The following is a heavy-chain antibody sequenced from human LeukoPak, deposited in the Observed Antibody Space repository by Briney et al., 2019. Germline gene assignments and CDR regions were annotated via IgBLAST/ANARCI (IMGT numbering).Heavy chain of an antibody. CDR2: ISGSGGST. Sequence: GGSLRLSCAASGFTFSNYAMSWVRQAPGKGLEWVSVISGSGGSTYYADSVKGRFTISRDNAKNSLYLQMNSLSAEDTAVYYCARDSDDFWSGYSPYYFDYWGQGTLVTASS. CDR3: ARDSDDFWSGYSPYYFDY. V-gene: IGHV3-23*01. D-gene: IGHD3-3*01. CDR1: GFTFSNYA. J-gene: IGHJ4*02.